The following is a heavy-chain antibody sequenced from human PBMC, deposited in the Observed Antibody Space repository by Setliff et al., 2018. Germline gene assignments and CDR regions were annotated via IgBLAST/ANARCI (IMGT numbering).Heavy chain of an antibody. CDR3: ARVPTSDTYWGFSDYYHMDV. J-gene: IGHJ6*03. D-gene: IGHD7-27*01. V-gene: IGHV3-7*03. CDR2: INQDGSVK. Sequence: GGSLRLSCAASGLTFSNNYMSWVRQAPGKGLEWVANINQDGSVKYYVDSVKGRFTISRDNAKNSVYLQMNSLRAEDTAVYYCARVPTSDTYWGFSDYYHMDVWGKGTSVTVSS. CDR1: GLTFSNNY.